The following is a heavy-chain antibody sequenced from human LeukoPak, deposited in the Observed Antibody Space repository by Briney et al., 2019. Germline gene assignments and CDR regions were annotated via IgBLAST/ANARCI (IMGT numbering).Heavy chain of an antibody. V-gene: IGHV4-31*03. CDR1: GGSISSGGYY. J-gene: IGHJ4*02. D-gene: IGHD5-24*01. CDR2: IDYSVST. CDR3: ARGDRDPYFDY. Sequence: SQTLSLTCTVSGGSISSGGYYWSWIRQHPGKGLEWIGYIDYSVSTYYNPSLKSRVTILVDTSKNQFSLKLSSVTAADTAVYYCARGDRDPYFDYWGQGSLVTVSS.